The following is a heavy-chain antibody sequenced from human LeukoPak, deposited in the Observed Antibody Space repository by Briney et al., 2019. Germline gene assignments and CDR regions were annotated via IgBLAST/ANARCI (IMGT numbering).Heavy chain of an antibody. V-gene: IGHV3-9*01. D-gene: IGHD2-21*01. CDR2: ISWNSGSI. Sequence: GGSLRLSCAASGFTFDDYAMHWVRQAPGKGLEWVSGISWNSGSIGYADSVKGRFTISRDNSKNTLYLQMNSLRAEDTAVYYCARERHIYFDYWGQGTLVTVSS. CDR3: ARERHIYFDY. J-gene: IGHJ4*02. CDR1: GFTFDDYA.